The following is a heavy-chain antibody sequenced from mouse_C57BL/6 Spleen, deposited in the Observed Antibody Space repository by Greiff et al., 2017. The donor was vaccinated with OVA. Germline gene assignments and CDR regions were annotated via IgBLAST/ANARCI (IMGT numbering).Heavy chain of an antibody. CDR1: GYTFTSYW. V-gene: IGHV1-69*01. D-gene: IGHD2-4*01. J-gene: IGHJ3*01. CDR3: ARSGYDYDGFAY. CDR2: IDPSDSYT. Sequence: VQLQQSGAELVMPGASVKLSCKASGYTFTSYWMHWVKQRPGQGLEWIGEIDPSDSYTNYNQKFKGKSTLTVDKSSSTAYMQLSSLTSDDSAVYYCARSGYDYDGFAYWGQGTLVTVSA.